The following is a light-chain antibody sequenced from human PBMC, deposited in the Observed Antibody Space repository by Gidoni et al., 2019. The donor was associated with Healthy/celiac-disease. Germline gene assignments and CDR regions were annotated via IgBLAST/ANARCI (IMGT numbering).Light chain of an antibody. V-gene: IGLV1-40*01. CDR3: QSYDSSLSGWV. Sequence: QSVLTPPPSVSGAPGQRVTISCPGSSSNIGAGHDVPWYQQLPGTAPKLLIYGNSNRPSGVPDRFSGSKSGTSASLAITGLQAEDEADYYCQSYDSSLSGWVFGGGTKLTVL. CDR1: SSNIGAGHD. J-gene: IGLJ3*02. CDR2: GNS.